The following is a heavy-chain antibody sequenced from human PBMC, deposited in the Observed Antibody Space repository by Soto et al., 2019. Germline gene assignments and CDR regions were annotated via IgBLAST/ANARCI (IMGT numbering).Heavy chain of an antibody. CDR3: ARYMVYATTAFYYYGMDV. V-gene: IGHV5-51*01. J-gene: IGHJ6*02. CDR2: IHPGDSDT. CDR1: GYSFTSYW. Sequence: GESLKISCKGSGYSFTSYWIGWVRQMPGKGLEWMGIIHPGDSDTRYSPPFQGQVTISADKSISTAYLQWSSLKASDTAMYYCARYMVYATTAFYYYGMDVWGQGTMVTVSS. D-gene: IGHD2-8*01.